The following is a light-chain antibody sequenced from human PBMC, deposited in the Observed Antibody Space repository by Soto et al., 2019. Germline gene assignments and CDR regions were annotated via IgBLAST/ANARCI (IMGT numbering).Light chain of an antibody. V-gene: IGKV3-20*01. J-gene: IGKJ5*01. CDR2: VAS. CDR1: QSVSSSY. Sequence: EIVLTQSPGTLSLSPGERATLSCRASQSVSSSYLAWYQHKPGQAPRLLIYVASGRATGIPDRSSGSCSGTDFTLTISRLEPEDFAVYYCQQYGSSPPVTLGQGTRLEI. CDR3: QQYGSSPPVT.